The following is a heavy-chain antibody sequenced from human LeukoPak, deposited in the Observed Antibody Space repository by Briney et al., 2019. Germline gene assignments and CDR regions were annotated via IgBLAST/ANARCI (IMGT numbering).Heavy chain of an antibody. D-gene: IGHD3-10*01. Sequence: KPSETLSLTCAVYGGSFSGYYWSWIRQPPGKGLEWIGEINHSGSTNYNPSLKSRVTISVDTSKNQFSLKLSSVTAADTAVYYCARVDYYGSGSYYNRNWFDPWGQGTLVTVSS. J-gene: IGHJ5*02. CDR3: ARVDYYGSGSYYNRNWFDP. CDR1: GGSFSGYY. CDR2: INHSGST. V-gene: IGHV4-34*01.